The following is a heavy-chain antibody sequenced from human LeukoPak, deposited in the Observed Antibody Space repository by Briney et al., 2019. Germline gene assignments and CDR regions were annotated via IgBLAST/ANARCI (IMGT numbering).Heavy chain of an antibody. D-gene: IGHD1-26*01. CDR3: ARDRGSHSPDYFDY. Sequence: AGGSLRLSCAASGFTFSSYSMNWVRQAPGKGLEWVSSISSSSSYIYYADSVKGRFTISRDNAKNSLYLQMNSLRAEDTAVYYCARDRGSHSPDYFDYWGQGTLVTVSS. V-gene: IGHV3-21*01. J-gene: IGHJ4*02. CDR2: ISSSSSYI. CDR1: GFTFSSYS.